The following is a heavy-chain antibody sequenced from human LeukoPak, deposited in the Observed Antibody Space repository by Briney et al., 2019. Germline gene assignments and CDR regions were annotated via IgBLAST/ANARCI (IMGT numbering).Heavy chain of an antibody. CDR2: IYYSGST. D-gene: IGHD5-12*01. CDR3: VGDHGRYEMAFGT. CDR1: GGSVSSGDYH. V-gene: IGHV4-30-4*01. J-gene: IGHJ3*02. Sequence: PSQTLSLTCSVSGGSVSSGDYHWSWTRQPPGKGLEWIGYIYYSGSTYYSPSLKSRLSISIDTSKNQFSLSLSSVTAADTAVYYCVGDHGRYEMAFGTWGQGTMVTVSS.